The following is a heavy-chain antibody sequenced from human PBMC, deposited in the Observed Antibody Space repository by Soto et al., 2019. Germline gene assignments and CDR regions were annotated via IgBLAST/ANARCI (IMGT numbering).Heavy chain of an antibody. J-gene: IGHJ5*02. CDR3: ATRLLSWSWFDP. CDR2: LDPEDGET. CDR1: GYTLTELS. D-gene: IGHD2-21*01. V-gene: IGHV1-24*01. Sequence: GASVKVSCKVSGYTLTELSMHWVRQAPGKGLEWMGGLDPEDGETIYAQKFQGRVTMTEDTSTDTAYMELSSLRSEDTAVYYCATRLLSWSWFDPWGQGTLVTVSS.